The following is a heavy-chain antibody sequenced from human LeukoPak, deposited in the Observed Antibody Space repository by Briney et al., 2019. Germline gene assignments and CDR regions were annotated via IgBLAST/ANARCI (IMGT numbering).Heavy chain of an antibody. D-gene: IGHD2-2*01. J-gene: IGHJ4*02. CDR2: IDPTESST. V-gene: IGHV5-10-1*01. CDR1: GYSFTTYW. CDR3: ARRASPADY. Sequence: GESLKISCKASGYSFTTYWITWVRQMPGKGLEWMGRIDPTESSTDYSPSFQGHVTISADKSINTPYLQWSSLKASDSAMYYCARRASPADYWGQGTRVTVSS.